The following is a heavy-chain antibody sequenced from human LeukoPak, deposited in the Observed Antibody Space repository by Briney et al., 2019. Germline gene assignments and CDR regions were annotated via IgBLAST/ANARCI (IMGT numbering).Heavy chain of an antibody. V-gene: IGHV3-33*01. J-gene: IGHJ4*02. CDR1: GFTFNTHA. CDR3: AGDSELSSSDFYY. Sequence: GSSLRLFCAPSGFTFNTHAMHWVPQTPGKGLERVSVIWFDGSNRYYSDSVQGRFTISRDNSKKTLYLQMNSLRAEDTAVYYCAGDSELSSSDFYYWGQGTLVAVSS. D-gene: IGHD6-6*01. CDR2: IWFDGSNR.